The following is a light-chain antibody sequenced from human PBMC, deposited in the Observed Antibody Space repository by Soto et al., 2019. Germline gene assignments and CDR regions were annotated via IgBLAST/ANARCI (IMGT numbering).Light chain of an antibody. Sequence: EIVLTQSPGTLSLSPGERATLSCRASQSVSTNYLAWYQQKPGQAPRLLIYGASTRGTVIPDRFSGSGSGTDFTLTISRLEPEDFAVYYCQQYNNWPPTFGQGTRL. V-gene: IGKV3-20*01. CDR3: QQYNNWPPT. CDR1: QSVSTNY. CDR2: GAS. J-gene: IGKJ5*01.